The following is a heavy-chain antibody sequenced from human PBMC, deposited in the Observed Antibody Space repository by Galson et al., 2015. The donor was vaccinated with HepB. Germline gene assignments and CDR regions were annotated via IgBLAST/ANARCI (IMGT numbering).Heavy chain of an antibody. V-gene: IGHV1-18*04. Sequence: SVKVSCKASGYTFNNYNITWVRQAPGQGLEWMGGISGNNGHTHFTQTYQGRLTMTTHTSTATAYLELRSLRSDDTALYYCARGVAGLNFDYWGQGTLVTVSS. CDR1: GYTFNNYN. CDR3: ARGVAGLNFDY. D-gene: IGHD6-19*01. CDR2: ISGNNGHT. J-gene: IGHJ4*02.